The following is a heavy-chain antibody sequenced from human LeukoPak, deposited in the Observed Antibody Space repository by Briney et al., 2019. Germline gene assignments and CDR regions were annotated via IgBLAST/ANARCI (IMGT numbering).Heavy chain of an antibody. V-gene: IGHV1-2*02. CDR2: INPNSGGT. J-gene: IGHJ6*03. D-gene: IGHD2-21*02. Sequence: ASVKVSCKASGYTFTGYYMHWVRQAPGQGLEWMGWINPNSGGTNYAQKFQGRVTMTRDTSISTAYMELSRLRSDDTAVYYCARDGGYCGGDCFGSHYYYYYYVDVWGKGTTVTVSS. CDR3: ARDGGYCGGDCFGSHYYYYYYVDV. CDR1: GYTFTGYY.